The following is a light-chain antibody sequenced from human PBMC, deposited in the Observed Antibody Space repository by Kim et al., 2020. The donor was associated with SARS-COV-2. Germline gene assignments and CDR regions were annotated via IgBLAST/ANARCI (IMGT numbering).Light chain of an antibody. CDR3: SSYTSTSTRV. V-gene: IGLV2-14*03. Sequence: GQSITISCTGTSSDVGGYNYVSWYQQHPGKAPKLMIYDVSNRPSGVSSRFSASKSGNTASLTISGLQVEDEADYYCSSYTSTSTRVFGGGTQLTVL. J-gene: IGLJ2*01. CDR1: SSDVGGYNY. CDR2: DVS.